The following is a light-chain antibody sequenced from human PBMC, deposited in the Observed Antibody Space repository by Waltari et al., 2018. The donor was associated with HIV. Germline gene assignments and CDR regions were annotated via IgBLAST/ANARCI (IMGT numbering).Light chain of an antibody. Sequence: QSALTQPASVSGSPVQSITISCTGTSSDFGGYNYVSCYQQHPGKAPKLMIYEVSNRPSGVSNRFSGSKSGNTASLTISGLQAEDEADYYCSSYTSSSTVVFGGGTKLTVL. J-gene: IGLJ2*01. CDR2: EVS. CDR3: SSYTSSSTVV. CDR1: SSDFGGYNY. V-gene: IGLV2-14*01.